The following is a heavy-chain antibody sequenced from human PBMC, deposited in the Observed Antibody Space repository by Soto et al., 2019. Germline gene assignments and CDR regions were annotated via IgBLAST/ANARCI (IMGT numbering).Heavy chain of an antibody. CDR2: IYYSGST. CDR3: ARDLGYSYGLHKHYYYGMEV. Sequence: AMPISLTCTVTGGSISSYYWSWIRQPPGKGLEWIGYIYYSGSTYYNPSLKSRVTISVDTSKNQFSLKLSSVTAADTAVYYCARDLGYSYGLHKHYYYGMEVWGQGMTFSV. V-gene: IGHV4-59*12. D-gene: IGHD5-18*01. CDR1: GGSISSYY. J-gene: IGHJ6*02.